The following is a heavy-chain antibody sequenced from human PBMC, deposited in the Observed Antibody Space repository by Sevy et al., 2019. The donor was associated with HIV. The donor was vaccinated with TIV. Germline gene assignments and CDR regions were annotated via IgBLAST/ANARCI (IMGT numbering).Heavy chain of an antibody. CDR3: ARDGRGYSYGFIVAFDI. V-gene: IGHV3-21*01. CDR1: GFTFSSYS. D-gene: IGHD5-18*01. J-gene: IGHJ3*02. CDR2: ISSSSYI. Sequence: GGSLRLSCAASGFTFSSYSMNWVRQAPGKGLEWVSSISSSSYIYYADSVKGRFTISRDNAKNSLYLQMNSLRAEDTAVYYCARDGRGYSYGFIVAFDIWGQGTMVTVSS.